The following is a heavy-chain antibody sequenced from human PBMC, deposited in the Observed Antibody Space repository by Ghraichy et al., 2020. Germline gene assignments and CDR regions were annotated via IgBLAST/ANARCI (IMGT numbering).Heavy chain of an antibody. CDR1: GFTVSSNY. D-gene: IGHD6-19*01. CDR3: AGGGDIAVAGSPHYYYGMDV. J-gene: IGHJ6*02. Sequence: GGSLRLSCAASGFTVSSNYMSWVRQAPGKGLEWVSVIYSGGSTYYADSVKGRFTISRHNSKNTLYLQMNSLRAEDTAVYYCAGGGDIAVAGSPHYYYGMDVWGQGTTVTVSS. CDR2: IYSGGST. V-gene: IGHV3-53*04.